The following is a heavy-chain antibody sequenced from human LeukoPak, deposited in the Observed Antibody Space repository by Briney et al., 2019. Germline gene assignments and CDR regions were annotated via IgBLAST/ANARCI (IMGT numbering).Heavy chain of an antibody. CDR2: INPNSGGT. D-gene: IGHD6-19*01. CDR3: ARRTVAVAGTNYFDS. V-gene: IGHV1-2*02. CDR1: GYTFTGYY. Sequence: ASVKVSCKASGYTFTGYYMHWVRQAPGQGLEWMGWINPNSGGTNYAQKFQGRVTMTRDTSISTAYMELSRLRSDDTAVYYCARRTVAVAGTNYFDSWGQGTLVTVYS. J-gene: IGHJ4*02.